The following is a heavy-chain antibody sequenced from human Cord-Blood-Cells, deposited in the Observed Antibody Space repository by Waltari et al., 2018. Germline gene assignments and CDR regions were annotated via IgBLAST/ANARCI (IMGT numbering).Heavy chain of an antibody. V-gene: IGHV6-1*01. CDR1: GDSVSSNSPA. Sequence: QVQLQQSGPGLVNPSQTLSLSCAISGDSVSSNSPARNWIRQSPSGGLEWLGRTYYRAKWYHDYAVSVKSRITINPDTPKNQLGLELISVAPEDMAVYYCARARGDRGSFSFGIWGQGTMVTVSS. CDR2: TYYRAKWYH. CDR3: ARARGDRGSFSFGI. J-gene: IGHJ3*02. D-gene: IGHD3-10*01.